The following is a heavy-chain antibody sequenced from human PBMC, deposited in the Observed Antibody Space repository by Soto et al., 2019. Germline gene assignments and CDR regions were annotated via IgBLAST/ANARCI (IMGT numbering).Heavy chain of an antibody. CDR3: AHNLAATHRSDY. J-gene: IGHJ4*02. CDR2: IYWDDDQ. D-gene: IGHD3-16*02. Sequence: QITLKESGPTLVKPTQTLTLTCTFSGFSLSTSGVGVGWIRQPPGKALEWLALIYWDDDQRYSPSLKSRLTFSYDTSENQAVFTMTNMYYVDTATYYCAHNLAATHRSDYWGQGTLVTVSS. V-gene: IGHV2-5*02. CDR1: GFSLSTSGVG.